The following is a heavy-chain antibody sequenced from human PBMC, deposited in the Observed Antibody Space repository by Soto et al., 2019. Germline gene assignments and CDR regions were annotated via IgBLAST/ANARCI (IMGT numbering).Heavy chain of an antibody. D-gene: IGHD1-7*01. V-gene: IGHV3-30*18. Sequence: TGGSLSLSCQASGFNFDNYGMHWVRQAPGKGLEWVAVITYDGSNKYYADSVKGRFTISRDNSKNTLSLHLNTLKPEDTAVYHCAKDRVGGTFYTPLGFWGQGTLVTVYS. CDR2: ITYDGSNK. CDR3: AKDRVGGTFYTPLGF. J-gene: IGHJ4*02. CDR1: GFNFDNYG.